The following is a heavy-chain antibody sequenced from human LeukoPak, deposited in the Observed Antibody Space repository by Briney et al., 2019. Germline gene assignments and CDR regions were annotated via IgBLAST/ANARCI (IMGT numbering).Heavy chain of an antibody. D-gene: IGHD7-27*01. CDR3: ARDLGRFDP. J-gene: IGHJ5*02. CDR2: IYHSGST. Sequence: SQTLSLTCAVSGGSISSGGYSWSWIRQPPGKGLEWIGYIYHSGSTYYNPSLKSRVTMSVDTSKNQFSLKLSSVTAADTAVYYCARDLGRFDPWGQGTLVTVSS. V-gene: IGHV4-30-2*01. CDR1: GGSISSGGYS.